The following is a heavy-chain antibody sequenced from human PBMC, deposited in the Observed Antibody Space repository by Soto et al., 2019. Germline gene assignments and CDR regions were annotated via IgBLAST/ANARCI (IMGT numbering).Heavy chain of an antibody. V-gene: IGHV3-11*01. J-gene: IGHJ3*02. CDR2: ISSSGSTI. CDR1: GFTFSDYY. D-gene: IGHD3-22*01. Sequence: PGGSLRLSCAASGFTFSDYYMSWIRQAPGKGLEWASYISSSGSTIYYADSVKGRFTISRDNAKNSLYLQMNSLRAEDTAVYYCARVPYYYDSSRLGAFDIWGQGTMVTVSS. CDR3: ARVPYYYDSSRLGAFDI.